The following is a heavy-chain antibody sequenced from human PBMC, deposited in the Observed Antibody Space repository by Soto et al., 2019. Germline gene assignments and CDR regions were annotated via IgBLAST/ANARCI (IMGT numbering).Heavy chain of an antibody. Sequence: QVQLVQSGAEVKKPGSSVKVSCKASGGTFSSYAISWVRQAPGQGLEWMGGIIPIFGTANYAQKVQGRVTITADESTTTAYMELSSLRSEATAVYYCAREPPRYSSGLILDAFHIWGQGTMVTVSS. CDR3: AREPPRYSSGLILDAFHI. CDR1: GGTFSSYA. J-gene: IGHJ3*02. CDR2: IIPIFGTA. V-gene: IGHV1-69*01. D-gene: IGHD6-19*01.